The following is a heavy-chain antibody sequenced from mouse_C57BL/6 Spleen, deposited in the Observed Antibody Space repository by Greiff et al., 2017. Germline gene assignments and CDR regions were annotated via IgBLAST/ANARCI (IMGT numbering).Heavy chain of an antibody. V-gene: IGHV1-80*01. D-gene: IGHD1-1*01. CDR2: IYPGDGDT. J-gene: IGHJ1*03. CDR3: ARSGSSHWYFDV. CDR1: GYAFSSYW. Sequence: QVQLQQSGAELVKPGASVKISCKASGYAFSSYWMNWVKQRPGKGLEWIGQIYPGDGDTNYNGKFKGKATLTADKSSSTAYMQLSSLTSEDSAVDFCARSGSSHWYFDVWGTGTTVTVSS.